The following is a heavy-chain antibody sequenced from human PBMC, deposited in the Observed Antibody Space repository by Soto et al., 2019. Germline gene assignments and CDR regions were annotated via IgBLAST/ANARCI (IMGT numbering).Heavy chain of an antibody. CDR3: ARDKGSKAWYYFFDF. Sequence: QVNLVQSRAEVKKPGASVQVSCKASGYTFTTYGIAWVRQAPGQGLEWLGWISAYNGNTNYAQKFQGRVTMTTETSTNTAYMEVRSLRSDDTAVYYCARDKGSKAWYYFFDFWGQGTLVTVSS. CDR1: GYTFTTYG. CDR2: ISAYNGNT. V-gene: IGHV1-18*01. D-gene: IGHD1-26*01. J-gene: IGHJ4*02.